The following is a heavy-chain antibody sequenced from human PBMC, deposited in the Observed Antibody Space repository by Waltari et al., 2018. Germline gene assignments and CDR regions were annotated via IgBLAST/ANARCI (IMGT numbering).Heavy chain of an antibody. CDR1: GYSISSGYY. J-gene: IGHJ4*02. D-gene: IGHD4-17*01. CDR3: ARGPTVTTLDY. V-gene: IGHV4-38-2*01. CDR2: IYHSGST. Sequence: QVQLQESGPGLVKPSETLSLTCAVSGYSISSGYYWGWIRQPPGKGLEWIGSIYHSGSTYYNPSLKSRVTISVDTSKNQFSLKLSSVTAADTAVYYCARGPTVTTLDYWGQGTLVTVSS.